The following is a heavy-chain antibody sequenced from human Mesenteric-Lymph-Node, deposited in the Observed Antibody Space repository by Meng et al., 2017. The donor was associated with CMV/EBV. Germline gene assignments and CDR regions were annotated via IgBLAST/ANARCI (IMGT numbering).Heavy chain of an antibody. CDR3: ARAYSSGWYPVWFDP. D-gene: IGHD6-19*01. CDR1: GFTFSRYG. CDR2: IWYDGSNK. V-gene: IGHV3-33*01. J-gene: IGHJ5*02. Sequence: LRLSCAASGFTFSRYGMDWVRQAPGKGLEWVAVIWYDGSNKYYADSVKGRFTITLYLQMNSLRAEDTAVYYCARAYSSGWYPVWFDPWGQGTLVTVSS.